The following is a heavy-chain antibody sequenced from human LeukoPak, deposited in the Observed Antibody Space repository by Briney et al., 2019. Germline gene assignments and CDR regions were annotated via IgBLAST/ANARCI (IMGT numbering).Heavy chain of an antibody. CDR3: ARDSSNWSTDV. CDR1: GYSFTSYK. CDR2: INPSDGWT. Sequence: ASVKVSCKASGYSFTSYKMHWVRQAPGQGVDWMGIINPSDGWTSYAQNFQGRVTMTRDTSTSTVYMELSSLRSEDTAVYYCARDSSNWSTDVWGQGTTVTVSS. J-gene: IGHJ6*02. D-gene: IGHD6-13*01. V-gene: IGHV1-46*01.